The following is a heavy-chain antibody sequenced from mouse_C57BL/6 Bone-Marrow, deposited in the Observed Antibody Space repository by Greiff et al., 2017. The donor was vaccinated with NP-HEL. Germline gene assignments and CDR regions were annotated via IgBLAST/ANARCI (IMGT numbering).Heavy chain of an antibody. Sequence: QVQLQQSGPELVKPGASVKISCKASGYAFSSSWMNWVKQRPGKGLEWIGRIYPGDGDTKYNGKFKGKATLTADKSSSTAYMQLSSLTSEDSAVYFCARSKGLRPWFAYWGQGTLVTVSA. CDR2: IYPGDGDT. V-gene: IGHV1-82*01. CDR1: GYAFSSSW. CDR3: ARSKGLRPWFAY. D-gene: IGHD2-4*01. J-gene: IGHJ3*01.